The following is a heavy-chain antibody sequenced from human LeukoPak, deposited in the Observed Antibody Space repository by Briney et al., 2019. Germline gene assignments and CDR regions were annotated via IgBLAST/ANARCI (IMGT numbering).Heavy chain of an antibody. CDR1: GFTFSSYG. CDR3: ARDGWIAAAGRLVPFDY. J-gene: IGHJ4*02. Sequence: PGGSLRLSCAASGFTFSSYGMHWVRQAPGKGLEWVAVISYDGRNKYYADSVKGRFTISRDNSKNTPYLQMNSLRAEDTAVYYCARDGWIAAAGRLVPFDYWGQGTLVTVSS. V-gene: IGHV3-30*03. CDR2: ISYDGRNK. D-gene: IGHD6-13*01.